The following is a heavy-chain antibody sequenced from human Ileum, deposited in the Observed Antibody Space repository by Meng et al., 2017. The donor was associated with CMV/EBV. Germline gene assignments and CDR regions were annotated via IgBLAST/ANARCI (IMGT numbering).Heavy chain of an antibody. J-gene: IGHJ4*02. D-gene: IGHD2-2*01. CDR3: ARTLVLGYCSSISCSYFGY. CDR2: IYYSGNT. CDR1: GGSIFSSSYY. Sequence: GSLRLSCTVSGGSIFSSSYYWGWIRQPPGKRLEWIGNIYYSGNTDYNPSLKSRATISIDTSKNRFSLKLTSVTAADTAVYYCARTLVLGYCSSISCSYFGYWDQGSLVTSPQ. V-gene: IGHV4-39*07.